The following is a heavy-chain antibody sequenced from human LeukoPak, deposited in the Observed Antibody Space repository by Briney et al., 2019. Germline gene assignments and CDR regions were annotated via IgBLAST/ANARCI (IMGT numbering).Heavy chain of an antibody. D-gene: IGHD3-10*01. CDR1: GGSISTYY. V-gene: IGHV4-59*01. CDR3: ARSYYTSGSYYYYGMDV. Sequence: SSETLSLTCTVSGGSISTYYWSWIRQPPGRGLEWIGYIYRSGSTDYNPALESRATISIDTFKNQFSLRLSSVTAADKAVYYCARSYYTSGSYYYYGMDVWGQGTTVTVSS. J-gene: IGHJ6*02. CDR2: IYRSGST.